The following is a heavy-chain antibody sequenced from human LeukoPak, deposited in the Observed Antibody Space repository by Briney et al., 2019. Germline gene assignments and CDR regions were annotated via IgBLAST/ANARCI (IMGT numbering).Heavy chain of an antibody. CDR1: GGTFSSYA. D-gene: IGHD4-11*01. CDR2: IIPIFGTA. V-gene: IGHV1-69*05. CDR3: ARKWGPHDYSNYYYYYMDV. Sequence: ASVKVSCKASGGTFSSYAISWVRQAPGQGLEWMGGIIPIFGTANYAQKFQGRVTITTDESTSTAYMELSSLRSEDTAVYYCARKWGPHDYSNYYYYYMDVWGKGTTVTVSS. J-gene: IGHJ6*03.